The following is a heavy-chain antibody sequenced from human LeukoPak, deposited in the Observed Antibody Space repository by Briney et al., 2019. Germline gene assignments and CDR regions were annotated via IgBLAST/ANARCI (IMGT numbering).Heavy chain of an antibody. D-gene: IGHD3-10*01. J-gene: IGHJ4*02. CDR3: AKALLWFGELPRGPFDY. V-gene: IGHV3-23*01. CDR2: ISGSGGST. Sequence: TGGSLRLSCAASGFTFSSYAMSWVRQAPGKGLEWVSAISGSGGSTYYADSVKGRFTISRDNSKNTLYLQMNSLRAEDTAVYYCAKALLWFGELPRGPFDYWGQGTLVTVSS. CDR1: GFTFSSYA.